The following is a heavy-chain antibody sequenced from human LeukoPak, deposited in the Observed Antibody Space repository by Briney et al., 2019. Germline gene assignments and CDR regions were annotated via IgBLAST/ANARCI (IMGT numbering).Heavy chain of an antibody. J-gene: IGHJ4*02. Sequence: ASVKVSCKASGYTFTSYGISWVRQAPGQGLEWMGWISAYNGNTNYAQKFQGRVTMTRDTSISTAYMELSRLRSDDTAVYYCARDHYGPDYWGQGTLVTVSS. V-gene: IGHV1-18*01. D-gene: IGHD4-17*01. CDR1: GYTFTSYG. CDR2: ISAYNGNT. CDR3: ARDHYGPDY.